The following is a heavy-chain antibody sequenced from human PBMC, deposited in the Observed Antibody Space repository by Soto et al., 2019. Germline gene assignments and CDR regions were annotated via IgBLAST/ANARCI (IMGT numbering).Heavy chain of an antibody. D-gene: IGHD4-17*01. Sequence: SLKVSCKASGGTFDNYVINWVRQAPGQGLEWMGGIITLFGTTNYAQRFQGRVTITADESTSTAYMEMSSLTSDDTAVYCCARDSTVPFWGQGTLVTVSS. CDR2: IITLFGTT. CDR3: ARDSTVPF. CDR1: GGTFDNYV. V-gene: IGHV1-69*13. J-gene: IGHJ4*02.